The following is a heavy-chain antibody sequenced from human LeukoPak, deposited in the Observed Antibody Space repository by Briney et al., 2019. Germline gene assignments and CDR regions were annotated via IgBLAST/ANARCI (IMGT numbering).Heavy chain of an antibody. CDR1: GFTFSTYS. Sequence: GESLRLSCAASGFTFSTYSMNWLRLAPGKGLEWVSSISPDSNYKYYVDSVKGRFTISRDNAKSSLYLQMNSLRAEDTAVYYCARGSVPANWFDPWGRGTLVTVSS. J-gene: IGHJ5*02. CDR2: ISPDSNYK. V-gene: IGHV3-21*01. D-gene: IGHD6-6*01. CDR3: ARGSVPANWFDP.